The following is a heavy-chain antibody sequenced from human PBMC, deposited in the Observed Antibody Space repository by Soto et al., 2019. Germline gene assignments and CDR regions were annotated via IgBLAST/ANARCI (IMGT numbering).Heavy chain of an antibody. V-gene: IGHV4-4*02. CDR3: ARDKITGLSDY. J-gene: IGHJ4*02. D-gene: IGHD2-8*02. CDR2: INHSGST. CDR1: GGSISSSNW. Sequence: PSETLSLTCAVSGGSISSSNWWSWVRQPPGTGLEWIGEINHSGSTNYNPSLKSRVTISVDTSKNQFSLKLTSVTAADTAVYYCARDKITGLSDYWGQRTLVTVSS.